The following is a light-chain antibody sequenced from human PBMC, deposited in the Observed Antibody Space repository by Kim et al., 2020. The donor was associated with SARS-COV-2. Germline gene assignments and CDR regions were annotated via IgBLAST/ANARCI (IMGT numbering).Light chain of an antibody. J-gene: IGLJ1*01. CDR3: GTWDSSLSAYV. CDR1: SSNIGNNY. CDR2: GNN. Sequence: QKVTISCAGSSSNIGNNYVSWYQQLPGTAPKLLIYGNNKRPSGIPDRFSGSKSGTSATLGITGLQTGDEADYYCGTWDSSLSAYVFGTGTKVTVL. V-gene: IGLV1-51*01.